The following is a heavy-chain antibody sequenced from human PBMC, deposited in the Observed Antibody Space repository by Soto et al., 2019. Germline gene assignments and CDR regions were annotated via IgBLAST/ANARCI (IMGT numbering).Heavy chain of an antibody. CDR1: GGTFSSYA. CDR2: IIPIFGTA. D-gene: IGHD2-2*01. Sequence: KVSCKASGGTFSSYAISWVRQAPGQGLEWMGGIIPIFGTANYAQKFQGRVTITADESTSTAYMELSSLRSEDTAVYYCASSPLLYCSSTSCSDYYYYGMDVWGQGTTVTVSS. J-gene: IGHJ6*02. CDR3: ASSPLLYCSSTSCSDYYYYGMDV. V-gene: IGHV1-69*01.